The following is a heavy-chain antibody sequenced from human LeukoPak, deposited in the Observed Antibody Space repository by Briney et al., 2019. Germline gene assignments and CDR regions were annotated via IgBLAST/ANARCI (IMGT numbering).Heavy chain of an antibody. CDR2: ISNSGST. CDR1: GASISSYY. D-gene: IGHD2-2*01. V-gene: IGHV4-59*08. Sequence: PSETLSLTCTVSGASISSYYWTWIRQPPGKGLEWIGNISNSGSTNSNPSLKSLVSISVDTSKNQFSLRLSSVTAADTAVYYCARRAGYCSSASCYSVFDYWGQGTLVTVSA. CDR3: ARRAGYCSSASCYSVFDY. J-gene: IGHJ4*02.